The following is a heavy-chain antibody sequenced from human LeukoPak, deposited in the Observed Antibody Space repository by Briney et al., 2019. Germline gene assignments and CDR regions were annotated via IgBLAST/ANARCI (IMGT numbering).Heavy chain of an antibody. V-gene: IGHV1-18*01. Sequence: GASVKVSCKASGYTFTSYGISWVRQAPGQGLEWMGWISAYNGNTNYAQKLQGRVTMTTDTSTSTAYMELRSLRSDDTAVYYCARGPYYDILTGYRKTRWFDPWGQGTLVTVSS. CDR2: ISAYNGNT. D-gene: IGHD3-9*01. CDR3: ARGPYYDILTGYRKTRWFDP. J-gene: IGHJ5*02. CDR1: GYTFTSYG.